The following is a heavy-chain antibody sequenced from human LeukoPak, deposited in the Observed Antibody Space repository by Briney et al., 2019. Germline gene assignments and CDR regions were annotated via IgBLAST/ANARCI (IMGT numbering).Heavy chain of an antibody. J-gene: IGHJ4*02. Sequence: GGSLRLSCAASGFTFSNFWLSWVRQAPGKGLEWLANIKPDESEKYYGDSVKGRFTISRDNAKNSLYLQMNSLRAEDTAVYYCARDLMGIAYRGAFYYWGQGTLVTVSS. D-gene: IGHD6-13*01. CDR2: IKPDESEK. CDR1: GFTFSNFW. V-gene: IGHV3-7*03. CDR3: ARDLMGIAYRGAFYY.